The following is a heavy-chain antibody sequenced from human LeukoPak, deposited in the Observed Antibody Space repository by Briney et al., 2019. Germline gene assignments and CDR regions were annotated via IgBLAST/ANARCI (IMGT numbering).Heavy chain of an antibody. Sequence: GGSLRLSCAASGFTFSTYSMNWVRQAPGKGLEWVSYISSSGSTIYYADSVKGRFTISRDNAKNSLYLQMNSLRAEDTAVYYCARVGSSGPYDAFDIWGQGTMVTVSS. CDR3: ARVGSSGPYDAFDI. D-gene: IGHD3-22*01. CDR1: GFTFSTYS. CDR2: ISSSGSTI. J-gene: IGHJ3*02. V-gene: IGHV3-48*04.